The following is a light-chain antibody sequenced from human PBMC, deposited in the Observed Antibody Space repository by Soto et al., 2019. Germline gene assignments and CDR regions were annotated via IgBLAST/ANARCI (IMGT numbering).Light chain of an antibody. CDR3: QQYHNWPPYT. Sequence: EIVMTQSPATLSVSPGERATLSCRASQSVSSNLAWYQQKPGQAPRLLIYVASTRATGIPARFSGSGSGTEFTLTISSLQSEDFALYYCQQYHNWPPYTFGQGTKLEIK. CDR2: VAS. J-gene: IGKJ2*01. V-gene: IGKV3-15*01. CDR1: QSVSSN.